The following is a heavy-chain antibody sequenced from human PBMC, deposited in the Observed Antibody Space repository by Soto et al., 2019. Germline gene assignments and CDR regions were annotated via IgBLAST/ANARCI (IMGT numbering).Heavy chain of an antibody. CDR3: VSATIIALAGKET. CDR2: ISFYNGHT. V-gene: IGHV1-18*01. CDR1: GDTVTKYG. J-gene: IGHJ4*02. D-gene: IGHD6-19*01. Sequence: QVQLVQSGGEVKKPGASVKVSCKASGDTVTKYGISWVRQAPGQGLEWLGWISFYNGHTNYALKFQDRITFTTATSTSTASMELRSLTSDDTSVYCCVSATIIALAGKETWGQGTLVTVSS.